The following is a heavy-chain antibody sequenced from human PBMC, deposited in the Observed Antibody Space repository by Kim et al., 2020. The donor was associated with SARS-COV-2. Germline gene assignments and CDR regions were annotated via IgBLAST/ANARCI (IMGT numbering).Heavy chain of an antibody. V-gene: IGHV4-4*02. Sequence: SETLSLTCAVSGTSISSSNWWSWVRQSPGKGLEWIGEIYHSGETNYTPSLKSRVTISVDKSRNQFSLKLTSVTAADTAVYYCARDPRGLRGVYYYGLDV. D-gene: IGHD5-12*01. CDR2: IYHSGET. CDR1: GTSISSSNW. J-gene: IGHJ6*01. CDR3: ARDPRGLRGVYYYGLDV.